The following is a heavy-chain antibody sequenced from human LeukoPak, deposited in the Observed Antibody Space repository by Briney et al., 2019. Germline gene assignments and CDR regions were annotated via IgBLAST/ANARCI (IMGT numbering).Heavy chain of an antibody. CDR3: AREATWGQWYFDH. Sequence: GGSLRLSCVASAFTFSNHGMHWVRQAPGKGLEWVSVIAGDGGAKFYADSVKGRFTLSRDYSKNMFFLQMNSLTVEDTAVYYCAREATWGQWYFDHWGQGTPVTVSS. CDR1: AFTFSNHG. J-gene: IGHJ4*02. D-gene: IGHD6-19*01. CDR2: IAGDGGAK. V-gene: IGHV3-30*03.